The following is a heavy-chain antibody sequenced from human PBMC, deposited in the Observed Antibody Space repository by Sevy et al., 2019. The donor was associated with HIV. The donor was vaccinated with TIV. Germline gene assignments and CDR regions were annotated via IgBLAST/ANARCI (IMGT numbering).Heavy chain of an antibody. CDR2: INSDGSST. CDR3: ARVAILSGRQYYYYMDV. D-gene: IGHD3-9*01. Sequence: GGSLRLSCAASGFTFSSYWMHWVRQAPGKGLVWVSRINSDGSSTSYADSVKGRFTISRDNAKNTLYLQMNSPRAEDTAVYYCARVAILSGRQYYYYMDVWGKGTTVTVSS. CDR1: GFTFSSYW. J-gene: IGHJ6*03. V-gene: IGHV3-74*01.